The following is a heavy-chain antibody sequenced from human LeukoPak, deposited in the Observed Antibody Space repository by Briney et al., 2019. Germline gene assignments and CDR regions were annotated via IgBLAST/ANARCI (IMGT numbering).Heavy chain of an antibody. CDR3: AKDIFGASGWLSDY. Sequence: GGSLRLSCAASGFTFDDYAMHWVRQAPGKGLEWVSGISWNSGSIGYADSVKGRFTISRDNAKNSLYLQMNSLRAEDTALYYCAKDIFGASGWLSDYWGQGTLVTVSS. V-gene: IGHV3-9*01. CDR2: ISWNSGSI. J-gene: IGHJ4*02. D-gene: IGHD6-19*01. CDR1: GFTFDDYA.